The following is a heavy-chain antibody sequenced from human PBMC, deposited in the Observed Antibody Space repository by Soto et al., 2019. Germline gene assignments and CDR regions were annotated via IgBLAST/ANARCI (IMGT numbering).Heavy chain of an antibody. CDR3: ARDRLTGTAEWHSLDS. J-gene: IGHJ4*02. D-gene: IGHD7-27*01. Sequence: GGSLRLSCAASGFSFRSYGMTWVRQAPGKCLEWVAVIWHDGNNKYHADSVQGRFTVSRDNSKNTLYLQMDYLRPEDTAVYYCARDRLTGTAEWHSLDSWGQGTQVTVSS. CDR1: GFSFRSYG. CDR2: IWHDGNNK. V-gene: IGHV3-33*01.